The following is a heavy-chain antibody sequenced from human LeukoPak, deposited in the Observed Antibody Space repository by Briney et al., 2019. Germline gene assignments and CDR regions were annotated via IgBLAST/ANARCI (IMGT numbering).Heavy chain of an antibody. CDR1: GFTFSSYA. Sequence: HTGGSVRLSCAASGFTFSSYAMRCVRQAPGKGLEWVSAISGSGGSTYYADSVKGRFTISRDNSKNTLYLQMNSLRAEDTAVYYCAKDVDWGSEGDDCWGQGTLVTVSS. J-gene: IGHJ4*02. V-gene: IGHV3-23*01. CDR2: ISGSGGST. CDR3: AKDVDWGSEGDDC. D-gene: IGHD3/OR15-3a*01.